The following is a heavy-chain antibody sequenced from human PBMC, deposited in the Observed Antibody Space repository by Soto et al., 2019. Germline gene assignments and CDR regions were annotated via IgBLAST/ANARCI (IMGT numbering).Heavy chain of an antibody. J-gene: IGHJ6*02. CDR2: ISAYNGNT. D-gene: IGHD5-18*01. CDR3: ARDRETARSYYYYYGMDV. Sequence: QVQLVQSGAEVKKPGASVKVSCKASGYTFTSYGISWVRQAPGQGLEWMGWISAYNGNTNYAQKLQGRVTMTTDTSTSTAYMELRSLRSDVTAVYYCARDRETARSYYYYYGMDVWGQGTTVTVSS. CDR1: GYTFTSYG. V-gene: IGHV1-18*04.